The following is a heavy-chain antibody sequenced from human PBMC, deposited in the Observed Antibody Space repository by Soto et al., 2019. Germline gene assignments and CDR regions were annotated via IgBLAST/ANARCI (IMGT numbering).Heavy chain of an antibody. V-gene: IGHV3-15*01. D-gene: IGHD5-12*01. CDR1: GFTFTKAW. CDR2: IKSEADGGTT. Sequence: EVQLVESGGGLVKPGESLRLSCAASGFTFTKAWLTWVRQSPGKGLDWVGRIKSEADGGTTDYAAAVKGRFTISRDDSTSTLNLQISRLKTEDTAVYFCVTDLYPNTGLSLHYWVHGTLVTVSS. CDR3: VTDLYPNTGLSLHY. J-gene: IGHJ4*01.